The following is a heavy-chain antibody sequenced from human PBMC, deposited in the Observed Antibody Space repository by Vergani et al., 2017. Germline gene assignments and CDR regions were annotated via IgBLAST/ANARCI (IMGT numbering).Heavy chain of an antibody. D-gene: IGHD6-19*01. V-gene: IGHV4-59*01. CDR1: GGSISSYY. Sequence: QVQLQESGPGLVKPSETLSLTCTVSGGSISSYYWSWIRQPPGKGLEWIGYIYYSGSTNYNPSLKSRVTISVDTSKNQFSLKLSSVTAADTAVYYCAKDSEAEMYSSVEYDAFDIWGQGTMVTVSS. CDR2: IYYSGST. CDR3: AKDSEAEMYSSVEYDAFDI. J-gene: IGHJ3*02.